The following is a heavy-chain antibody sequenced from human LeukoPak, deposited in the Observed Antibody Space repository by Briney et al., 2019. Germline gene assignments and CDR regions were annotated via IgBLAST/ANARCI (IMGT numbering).Heavy chain of an antibody. CDR1: GGSISSSSHY. CDR2: IYYSGET. V-gene: IGHV4-39*07. J-gene: IGHJ4*02. D-gene: IGHD5-12*01. Sequence: SETLSLTCTVSGGSISSSSHYWGWIRQPPGKGLEWIGTIYYSGETFYNPSLKSRVTMSLDTSKNQFSLKVTSMTAADTAMYYCATSYDYKVAPFDLWGQGTLVTVSS. CDR3: ATSYDYKVAPFDL.